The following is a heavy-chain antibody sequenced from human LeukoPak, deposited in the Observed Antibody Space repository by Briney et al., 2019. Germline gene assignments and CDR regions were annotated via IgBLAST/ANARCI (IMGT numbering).Heavy chain of an antibody. V-gene: IGHV4-59*08. D-gene: IGHD4-4*01. CDR3: ARGSNYGNWFDP. J-gene: IGHJ5*02. CDR1: GFTFSSYW. CDR2: IYYSGST. Sequence: GSLRLSCAASGFTFSSYWMSWIRQPPGKGLEWIGYIYYSGSTNYNPSLKSRVTISVDTSKNQFSLKLSSVTAADTAVYYCARGSNYGNWFDPWGQGTLVTVSS.